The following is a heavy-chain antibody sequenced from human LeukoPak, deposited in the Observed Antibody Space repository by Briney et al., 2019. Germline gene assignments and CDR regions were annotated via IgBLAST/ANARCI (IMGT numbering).Heavy chain of an antibody. CDR1: GFTFSSYG. D-gene: IGHD4-17*01. Sequence: EGSLRLSCAASGFTFSSYGMHWVRQDPGKGLEWVAVISYDGSNKYYADSVKGRFTISRDNSKNTLYLQMNSLRAEDTAVYYCAKEDGDDTDYWGQGTLVTVSS. CDR2: ISYDGSNK. V-gene: IGHV3-30*18. J-gene: IGHJ4*02. CDR3: AKEDGDDTDY.